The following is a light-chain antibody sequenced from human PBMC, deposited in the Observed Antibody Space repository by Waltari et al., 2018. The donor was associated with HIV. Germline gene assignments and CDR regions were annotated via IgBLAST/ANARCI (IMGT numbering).Light chain of an antibody. Sequence: QSVVTQQPAVSDAPLQRATIYCSGSSSNLGSTSVTCYQQVPGKAPKHLIYSDDLLSSGVSDRFSGSKSGTSASLAIRGLQSEDEADYYCAAWDDSLNGYVFGSGTKVTVL. CDR1: SSNLGSTS. V-gene: IGLV1-36*01. CDR2: SDD. CDR3: AAWDDSLNGYV. J-gene: IGLJ1*01.